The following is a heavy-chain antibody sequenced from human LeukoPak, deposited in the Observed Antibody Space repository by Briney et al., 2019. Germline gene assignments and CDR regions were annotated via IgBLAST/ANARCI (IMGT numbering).Heavy chain of an antibody. CDR2: ISGSGGST. CDR3: AKDHGGITMIVVVILDY. Sequence: PGGSLRLSCAASGFTFSNYAMIWVRQAPGKGLEWVPAISGSGGSTYYADSVKGRFTISRDNSKNTLYLQMNSLRAEDTAVYYCAKDHGGITMIVVVILDYWGQGTLVTVSS. D-gene: IGHD3-22*01. J-gene: IGHJ4*02. CDR1: GFTFSNYA. V-gene: IGHV3-23*01.